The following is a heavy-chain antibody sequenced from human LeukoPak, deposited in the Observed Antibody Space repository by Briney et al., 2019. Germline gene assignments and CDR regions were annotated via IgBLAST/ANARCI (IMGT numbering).Heavy chain of an antibody. V-gene: IGHV4-34*01. D-gene: IGHD3-22*01. CDR3: ASTSYYYDSSGYYVY. CDR2: INHSGST. CDR1: GGSFSGYY. Sequence: SETLSLTCAVYGGSFSGYYWSWIRQPPGKGLEWIGEINHSGSTNYNPSLKSRVTISVDTSKNQFSLKLSSVTAADTAVYYCASTSYYYDSSGYYVYWGQGTLVTVSS. J-gene: IGHJ4*02.